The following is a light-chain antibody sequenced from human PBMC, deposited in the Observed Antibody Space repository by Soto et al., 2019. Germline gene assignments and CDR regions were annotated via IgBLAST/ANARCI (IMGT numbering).Light chain of an antibody. Sequence: QSALTQPASVSGSPGQSITISCTGTSVDVGGYNYVSWYQQHPAKAPILMIYAVSNRPSGVSNRFSGSKSGNTASRTISGLQAEDDADYYCSSYTSSSTLEVVFGGGTKLTVL. CDR3: SSYTSSSTLEVV. V-gene: IGLV2-14*03. CDR2: AVS. CDR1: SVDVGGYNY. J-gene: IGLJ2*01.